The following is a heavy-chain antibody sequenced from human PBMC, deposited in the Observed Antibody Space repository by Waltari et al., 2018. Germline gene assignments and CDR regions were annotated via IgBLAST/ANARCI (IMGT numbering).Heavy chain of an antibody. D-gene: IGHD3-22*01. V-gene: IGHV1-69-2*01. J-gene: IGHJ4*02. Sequence: EVQLVQSGAEVKKPGATVKISCKVSGYTFTGYYMHWVQTAPGKGLEWMGLVDPEDGETIYAEKSQGRATITADTATDTAYMELSSLRSEDTAVYYCATWGSSGSMVDYWGQGTLVTVSS. CDR2: VDPEDGET. CDR3: ATWGSSGSMVDY. CDR1: GYTFTGYY.